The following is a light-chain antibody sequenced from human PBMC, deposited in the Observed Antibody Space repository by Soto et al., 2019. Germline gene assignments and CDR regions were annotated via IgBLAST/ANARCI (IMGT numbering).Light chain of an antibody. Sequence: DIVMTQSPDSLAVSLGERATINCKSSQSVLYSSNNKNYLAWYQQKPGQPPKLLIYWASTRESGVPDRFSGSGSGTDFTLTISRLQAEDVAVYYCQQYLSTPLTFGQGTRLEIK. V-gene: IGKV4-1*01. CDR3: QQYLSTPLT. CDR2: WAS. CDR1: QSVLYSSNNKNY. J-gene: IGKJ5*01.